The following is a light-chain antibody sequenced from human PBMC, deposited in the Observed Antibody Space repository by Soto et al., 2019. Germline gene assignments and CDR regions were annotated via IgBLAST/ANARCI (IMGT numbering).Light chain of an antibody. CDR2: GVA. V-gene: IGKV3-15*01. CDR3: QQYNEWPQT. Sequence: EIVMTQSPASLSVSPGERVTLSCRASQSVSSSQAWYQKKPGQSPRLLMHGVATRATGIPARFTGSGSGTDFTLTITTVQSDDFAVYYSQQYNEWPQTFGQGTKVEIK. CDR1: QSVSSS. J-gene: IGKJ1*01.